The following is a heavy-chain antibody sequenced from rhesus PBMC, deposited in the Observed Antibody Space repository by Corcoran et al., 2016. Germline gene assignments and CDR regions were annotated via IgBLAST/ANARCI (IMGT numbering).Heavy chain of an antibody. J-gene: IGHJ4*01. V-gene: IGHV3-178*01. CDR3: VRDLRTGFDY. Sequence: EVQLVESGGGLAKPGGSLRLSCSASGFTFREYYMYWVPQAPGPGLEWVSRCNTGGGSTYYADSVKGRFTISRENAHNTVFLQMDSLRPEDTAVYYCVRDLRTGFDYWGQGVLVTVSS. CDR1: GFTFREYY. CDR2: CNTGGGST. D-gene: IGHD3-9*01.